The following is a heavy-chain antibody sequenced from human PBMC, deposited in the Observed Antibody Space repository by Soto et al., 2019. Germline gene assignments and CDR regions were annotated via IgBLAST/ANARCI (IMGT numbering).Heavy chain of an antibody. CDR3: ARDSSGTAAAKDAFDI. Sequence: EVQLVESGGGLVKPGGSLRLSCAASGFTFSSYSMNWVRQAPGKGLEWVSSISSSSSYIYYADSVKGRYTISRDNAKNSLYLQMNSLRAEDTAVYYCARDSSGTAAAKDAFDIWGQGTMVTVSS. CDR1: GFTFSSYS. D-gene: IGHD6-13*01. V-gene: IGHV3-21*01. J-gene: IGHJ3*02. CDR2: ISSSSSYI.